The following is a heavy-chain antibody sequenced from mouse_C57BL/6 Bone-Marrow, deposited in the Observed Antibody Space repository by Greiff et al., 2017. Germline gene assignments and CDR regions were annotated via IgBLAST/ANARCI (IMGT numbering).Heavy chain of an antibody. CDR2: IYPGSGST. CDR3: ARGGYGSSDRWYFDV. V-gene: IGHV1-55*01. Sequence: QVQLQQPGAELVKPGASVKMSCKASGYTFTSYWITWVKQRPGQGLEWIGDIYPGSGSTNYNEKFKSKVTLTVETSSSTAYMQISSLTSEVSAVYYFARGGYGSSDRWYFDVWGTGTTVTVSS. J-gene: IGHJ1*03. CDR1: GYTFTSYW. D-gene: IGHD1-1*01.